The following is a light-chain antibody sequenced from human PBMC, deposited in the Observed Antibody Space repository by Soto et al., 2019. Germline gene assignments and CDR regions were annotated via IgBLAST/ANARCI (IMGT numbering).Light chain of an antibody. CDR2: LSSDGSH. J-gene: IGLJ2*01. CDR3: QTWGTGIV. CDR1: SGHSSYA. V-gene: IGLV4-69*01. Sequence: QSVLTQSPSASASLGASVKLTCTLSSGHSSYAIAWHQQQPEKGPRYLMKLSSDGSHYKGDGIPDRFSGSSSGAERYLTISSLQSEDDADYYCQTWGTGIVFGGGTKLTVL.